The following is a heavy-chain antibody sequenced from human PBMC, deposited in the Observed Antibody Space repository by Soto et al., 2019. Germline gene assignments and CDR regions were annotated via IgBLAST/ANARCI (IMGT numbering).Heavy chain of an antibody. J-gene: IGHJ6*02. CDR2: IIPIFGTA. D-gene: IGHD1-26*01. Sequence: QVQLVQSGAEVKKPGSSVKVSCKASGGTFSSYAISWVRQAPGQGLEWMGGIIPIFGTANYAQKFQGRVTIIADESTSTAYMEPRSLRSEDTAVYYCAQRADDRSYYYYYYGMDVWGQGTTVTVSS. CDR1: GGTFSSYA. V-gene: IGHV1-69*01. CDR3: AQRADDRSYYYYYYGMDV.